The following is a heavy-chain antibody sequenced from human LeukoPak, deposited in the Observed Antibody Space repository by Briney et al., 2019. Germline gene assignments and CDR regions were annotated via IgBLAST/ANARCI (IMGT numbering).Heavy chain of an antibody. J-gene: IGHJ4*02. D-gene: IGHD3-16*01. CDR2: IYYSGST. CDR3: ARSLTGGGGNY. V-gene: IGHV4-59*01. Sequence: SETLSLTCTVSGGSISSYYWSWIRQPPGKGLEWIGYIYYSGSTNYNPSLKSRVTISVDTSENQFSLKLSSGTAADTAVYYCARSLTGGGGNYWGQGTLVTVSS. CDR1: GGSISSYY.